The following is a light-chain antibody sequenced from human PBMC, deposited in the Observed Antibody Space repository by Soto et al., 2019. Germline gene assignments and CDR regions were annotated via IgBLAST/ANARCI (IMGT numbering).Light chain of an antibody. CDR1: SSNVGINP. Sequence: QTVVTQPPSTSGTPGQMVTISCSGSSSNVGINPVNWYQQFPGTAPRLLIYTNDQRPSGVPGRFSGSRSGTSASLAISGLQSEDEADYYCAAWDDNLYGLVFGGGTKLTVL. V-gene: IGLV1-44*01. CDR3: AAWDDNLYGLV. CDR2: TND. J-gene: IGLJ2*01.